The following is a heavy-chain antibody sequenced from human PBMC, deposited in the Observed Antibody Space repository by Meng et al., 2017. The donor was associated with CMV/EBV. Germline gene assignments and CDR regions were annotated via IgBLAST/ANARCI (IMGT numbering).Heavy chain of an antibody. J-gene: IGHJ4*02. V-gene: IGHV1-18*01. Sequence: QVQLVQSGAEVRKPLVTVNVSCSASGYTCTSYGISWVRQAPGQGLEWMRWISTYNGNTNYAKKLQGRVTLTTDTSTSTAYMELRSLKSDNTAVYYCAREGFDYWGQGTLVTVSS. CDR3: AREGFDY. CDR1: GYTCTSYG. CDR2: ISTYNGNT.